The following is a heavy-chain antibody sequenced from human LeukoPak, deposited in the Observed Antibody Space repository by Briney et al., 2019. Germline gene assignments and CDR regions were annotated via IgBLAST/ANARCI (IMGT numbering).Heavy chain of an antibody. CDR1: GGTFSSYA. J-gene: IGHJ4*02. D-gene: IGHD3-10*01. CDR2: IIPIFGTA. V-gene: IGHV1-69*13. Sequence: WASVKVSCKASGGTFSSYAISWVRQAPGQGLEWMGGIIPIFGTANYAQKFQGRVTITADESTSTAYMELRSLRSDDTAVYYCARAPPKRHTMVRGGNDYWGQGTLVTVSS. CDR3: ARAPPKRHTMVRGGNDY.